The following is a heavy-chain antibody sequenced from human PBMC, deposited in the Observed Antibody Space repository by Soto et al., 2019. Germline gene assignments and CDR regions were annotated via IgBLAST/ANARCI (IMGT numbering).Heavy chain of an antibody. CDR2: ISYDGSNK. CDR1: GFTFSSYA. V-gene: IGHV3-30*09. CDR3: ARDGRIGHFDH. D-gene: IGHD2-15*01. Sequence: QVQLVESGGGVVQPGRALRLSCAASGFTFSSYAMHWVRQAPGKGLEWVAVISYDGSNKYYADSVKGRFAISRDNSKNTLYLQMNSLRAEDTAVYYCARDGRIGHFDHWGQGTLVTVSS. J-gene: IGHJ4*02.